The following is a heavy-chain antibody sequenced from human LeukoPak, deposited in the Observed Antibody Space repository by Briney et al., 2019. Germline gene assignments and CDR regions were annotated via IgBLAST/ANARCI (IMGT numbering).Heavy chain of an antibody. V-gene: IGHV4-31*03. Sequence: SQTLSLTCTVSGGSISSVGYYWSWIRQHPGKGLEWIGFIYYSGSTYYNPSLKSRVIISADTSKNQFSLKLSSVTAADTAVYYCARQGYCSSTSCYSYIDYWGQGTLVTVSS. CDR1: GGSISSVGYY. D-gene: IGHD2-2*01. CDR3: ARQGYCSSTSCYSYIDY. J-gene: IGHJ4*02. CDR2: IYYSGST.